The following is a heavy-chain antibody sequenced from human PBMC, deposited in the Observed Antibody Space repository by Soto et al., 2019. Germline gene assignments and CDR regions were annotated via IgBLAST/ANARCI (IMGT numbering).Heavy chain of an antibody. Sequence: SVKVSCKASGYTFTSYDINWVRQATGQGLEWMGWMNPNSGNTGYAQKFQGRVTMTRNTSISTAYMELSSLRSEDTAVYYCARKGTRSGYYYYYMDVWGKGTTVTVSS. CDR3: ARKGTRSGYYYYYMDV. D-gene: IGHD3-10*01. CDR2: MNPNSGNT. CDR1: GYTFTSYD. V-gene: IGHV1-8*01. J-gene: IGHJ6*03.